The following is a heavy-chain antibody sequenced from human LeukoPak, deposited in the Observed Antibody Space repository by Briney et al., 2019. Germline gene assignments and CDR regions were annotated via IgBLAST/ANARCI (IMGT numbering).Heavy chain of an antibody. D-gene: IGHD1-1*01. CDR2: VRSKAYGGTT. CDR1: GFTFGDYA. J-gene: IGHJ6*03. Sequence: PGGSLRLSCTASGFTFGDYAMSWFRQAPGKGLEWVGFVRSKAYGGTTEYAASVKGRFTISRDDSKSIAYLQMNSLKTEDTAVYYCTRDRGGTFAYYYYIDVWGKGTTVTVSS. CDR3: TRDRGGTFAYYYYIDV. V-gene: IGHV3-49*03.